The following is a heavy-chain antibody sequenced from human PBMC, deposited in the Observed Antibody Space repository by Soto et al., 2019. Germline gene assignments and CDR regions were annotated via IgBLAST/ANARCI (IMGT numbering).Heavy chain of an antibody. CDR3: SHGYYQYFEY. V-gene: IGHV3-15*07. Sequence: PGGSLRLSCAVSGVTLSNVWMNWVRQAPGKGPEWVGRIKSKTDGGTVEYAAPVKDRFTISRDDSENTLYLQMNSLKTEDTAVYYCSHGYYQYFEYWGQGTLVTVSS. D-gene: IGHD5-18*01. J-gene: IGHJ4*02. CDR1: GVTLSNVW. CDR2: IKSKTDGGTV.